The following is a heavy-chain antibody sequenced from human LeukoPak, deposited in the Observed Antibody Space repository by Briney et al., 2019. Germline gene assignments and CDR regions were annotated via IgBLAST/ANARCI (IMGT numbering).Heavy chain of an antibody. CDR2: ISSNGGST. CDR3: VKDFYVVVALMDV. J-gene: IGHJ6*04. V-gene: IGHV3-64D*06. Sequence: GGSLRLSCSASGFTFSSYAMHWVRQAPGKGLEYVSAISSNGGSTYYADSVKGRFTISRDNSKNTLYLQMSSLRAGDTAVYYCVKDFYVVVALMDVWGKGTTVTVSS. CDR1: GFTFSSYA. D-gene: IGHD2-15*01.